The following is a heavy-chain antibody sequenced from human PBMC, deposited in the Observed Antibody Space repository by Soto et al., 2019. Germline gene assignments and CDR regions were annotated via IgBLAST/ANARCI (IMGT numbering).Heavy chain of an antibody. V-gene: IGHV1-24*01. D-gene: IGHD2-2*01. Sequence: QVQLVQSGAEVKKPGASVKVSCKVSGYTLTELSMHWVRQAPGKGLEWMGGFDPEDGETIYAQKFQGRVTMTQDTSTDTAYMELSGLRSEDTAVYYCATEVEVVVPAARGDAFDIWGQGTMVTVSS. CDR1: GYTLTELS. CDR3: ATEVEVVVPAARGDAFDI. CDR2: FDPEDGET. J-gene: IGHJ3*02.